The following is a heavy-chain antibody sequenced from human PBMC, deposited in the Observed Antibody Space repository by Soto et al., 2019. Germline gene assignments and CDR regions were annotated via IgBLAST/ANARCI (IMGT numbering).Heavy chain of an antibody. CDR2: IYYSGST. V-gene: IGHV4-39*01. J-gene: IGHJ4*02. Sequence: SETLSLTCTVSGVSISSSSYYWGWIRQPPGKGLEWIGSIYYSGSTYYNPSLKSRVTISVDTSKNQFSLKLSSVTAADTAVYYCARLRVVVVFFDYWGQGTLVTVSS. CDR3: ARLRVVVVFFDY. D-gene: IGHD3-22*01. CDR1: GVSISSSSYY.